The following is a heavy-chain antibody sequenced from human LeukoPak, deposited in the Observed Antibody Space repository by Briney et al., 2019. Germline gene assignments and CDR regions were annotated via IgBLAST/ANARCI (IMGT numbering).Heavy chain of an antibody. V-gene: IGHV4-59*11. D-gene: IGHD5-18*01. CDR1: GDSISMHY. CDR3: ARARSGYSYGSLAYYYYYYMDV. Sequence: SETLSLICSVSGDSISMHYWSWIRQPPGKGLEWIGYIDHTGSTNYNPSLNSRVTISRDTSKNHFSLELSSVTAADTAVYYCARARSGYSYGSLAYYYYYYMDVWGKGTTVTISS. CDR2: IDHTGST. J-gene: IGHJ6*03.